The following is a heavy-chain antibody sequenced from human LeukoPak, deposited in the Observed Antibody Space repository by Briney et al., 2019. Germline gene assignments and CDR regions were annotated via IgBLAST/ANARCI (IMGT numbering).Heavy chain of an antibody. CDR1: GFTVSSNY. D-gene: IGHD4-17*01. J-gene: IGHJ6*03. CDR2: IYSGGST. CDR3: ARARGTVTMGYYFYYMDV. V-gene: IGHV3-53*01. Sequence: PGGSLRLSCAASGFTVSSNYMSWVRQAPGKGLEWVSVIYSGGSTYYADSVKGRFTISRDNSKNTLYLQMNSLRAEDTAVYYCARARGTVTMGYYFYYMDVWGEGTTVTVSS.